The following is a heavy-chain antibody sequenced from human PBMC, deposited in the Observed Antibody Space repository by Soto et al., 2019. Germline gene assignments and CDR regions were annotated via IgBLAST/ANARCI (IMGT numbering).Heavy chain of an antibody. V-gene: IGHV4-30-4*01. Sequence: QVQLQDFVPELVKPSQTLSLTCTVSGVSISSGDYYWSWIRQPPGKGLEWIGYIYYSGSTYYNPSLKSIVNISVATSKNQFSLKLSSVTAADTAVYYCASNSYGYIFYYYCGQGTLVTVSS. CDR3: ASNSYGYIFYYY. J-gene: IGHJ4*02. CDR1: GVSISSGDYY. D-gene: IGHD5-18*01. CDR2: IYYSGST.